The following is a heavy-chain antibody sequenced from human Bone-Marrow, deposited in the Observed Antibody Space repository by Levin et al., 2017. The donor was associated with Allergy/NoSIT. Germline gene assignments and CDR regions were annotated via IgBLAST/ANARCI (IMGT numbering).Heavy chain of an antibody. CDR1: GFTFSNFA. J-gene: IGHJ5*01. V-gene: IGHV3-30-3*01. Sequence: GESLKISCAASGFTFSNFAMHWVRQAPGKGLEWVAAIPHDGANTYYTDSVRGRFTISRDNSKNTLFVEMNSLRVEDTAVYYCASGSGLAVGKGYFVSWGQGTLVTVSS. CDR2: IPHDGANT. D-gene: IGHD6-19*01. CDR3: ASGSGLAVGKGYFVS.